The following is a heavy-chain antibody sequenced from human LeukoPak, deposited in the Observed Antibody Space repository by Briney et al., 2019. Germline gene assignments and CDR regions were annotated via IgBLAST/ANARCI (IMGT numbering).Heavy chain of an antibody. CDR3: ARDLRITIFGVVSYAFDT. V-gene: IGHV1-69*05. CDR1: GGTFSSYA. D-gene: IGHD3-3*01. J-gene: IGHJ3*02. CDR2: IIPIFGTA. Sequence: SVKVSCKASGGTFSSYAISWVRQAPGQGLEWMGGIIPIFGTANYAQKFQGRVTITTDDSTSTAYMELSSLRSEDTAVYYCARDLRITIFGVVSYAFDTWGQGTMVTVSS.